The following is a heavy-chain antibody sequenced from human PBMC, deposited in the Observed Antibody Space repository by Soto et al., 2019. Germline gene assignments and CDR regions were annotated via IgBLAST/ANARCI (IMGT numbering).Heavy chain of an antibody. Sequence: EVQLVQSGAEVKKPGEPLKISCEGSGYNFTNYWIGWVRQMPGKGLEWMGIVDPRDSEARYSPSFRGQVTISADKSISTAYLQWSTLKASDTAVYHCARLGGGATTGWFDPWGQGTLVTVSS. CDR1: GYNFTNYW. CDR2: VDPRDSEA. D-gene: IGHD1-26*01. CDR3: ARLGGGATTGWFDP. V-gene: IGHV5-51*01. J-gene: IGHJ5*02.